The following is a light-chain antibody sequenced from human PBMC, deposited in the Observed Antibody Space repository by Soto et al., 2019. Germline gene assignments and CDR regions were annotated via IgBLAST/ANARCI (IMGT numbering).Light chain of an antibody. CDR3: KKYHIRPYT. Sequence: IVRTPSPATLSVSPGESVTLSCRASQSVSSLLAWYQQKTRQAHTLIMYDTSTRATGIPARLSGSGSGTDFTLKIRRIKYEELAIYDCKKYHIRPYTVGKGKKGEIK. CDR1: QSVSSL. J-gene: IGKJ2*01. CDR2: DTS. V-gene: IGKV3-15*01.